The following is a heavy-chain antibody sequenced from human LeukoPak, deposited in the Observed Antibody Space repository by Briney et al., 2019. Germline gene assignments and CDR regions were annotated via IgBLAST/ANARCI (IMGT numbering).Heavy chain of an antibody. CDR2: IYPADSDT. J-gene: IGHJ4*02. CDR3: TRLISRGSDYNYVDD. CDR1: GYKFTNYH. V-gene: IGHV5-51*01. D-gene: IGHD5-24*01. Sequence: GESLKISCKGSGYKFTNYHIGWVRQMPGKGLEWMGIIYPADSDTRYRPTFRGQVTISVDKSINTAYLQWSSLKASDTAMYYCTRLISRGSDYNYVDDWGQGTLITVSS.